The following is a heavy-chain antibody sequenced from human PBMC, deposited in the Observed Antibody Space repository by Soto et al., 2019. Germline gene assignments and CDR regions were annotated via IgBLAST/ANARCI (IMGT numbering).Heavy chain of an antibody. J-gene: IGHJ6*03. CDR3: ARGRWGYVSGTRFYYYYYMDV. D-gene: IGHD3-10*01. CDR2: INAGNGNT. CDR1: GYTFTSYA. Sequence: ASVKVSCKASGYTFTSYAMHWVRQAPGQRLEWMGWINAGNGNTKYSQKFQGRVTITRDTSASTAYMELSSLRSEDTAVYYCARGRWGYVSGTRFYYYYYMDVWGKRTTVTVSS. V-gene: IGHV1-3*01.